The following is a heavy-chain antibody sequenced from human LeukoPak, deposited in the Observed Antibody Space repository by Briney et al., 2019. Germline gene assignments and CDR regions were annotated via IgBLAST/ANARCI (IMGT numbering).Heavy chain of an antibody. CDR3: AREPFRSFGELLD. J-gene: IGHJ4*02. V-gene: IGHV4-4*07. CDR1: GGSINSQY. Sequence: SETLSLTCTVSGGSINSQYWSWIRQPAGKGLEWVGRMYTNGESDFNPSLKSRVTMSVDTSKKQFSLTLYSVPAADTAVYYCAREPFRSFGELLDWGQGTQVTVSS. CDR2: MYTNGES. D-gene: IGHD3-10*01.